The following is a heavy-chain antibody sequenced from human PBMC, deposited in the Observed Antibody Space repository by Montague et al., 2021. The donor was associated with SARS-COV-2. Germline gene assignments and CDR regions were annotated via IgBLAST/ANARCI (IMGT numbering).Heavy chain of an antibody. Sequence: SLRLSCAASGFTFSSYGMHWVRQAPGKGLEWVSGISSSGGHTYYADSVKGRSTISRDNSKNTLYLQMNSLGAEDTAVYYCAKDRGGNSDWYFDLWGRGTLVIGSS. D-gene: IGHD4-23*01. CDR1: GFTFSSYG. CDR2: ISSSGGHT. V-gene: IGHV3-23*01. J-gene: IGHJ2*01. CDR3: AKDRGGNSDWYFDL.